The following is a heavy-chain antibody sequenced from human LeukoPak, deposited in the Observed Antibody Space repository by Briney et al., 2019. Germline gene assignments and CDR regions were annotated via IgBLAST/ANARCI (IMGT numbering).Heavy chain of an antibody. CDR2: IYYSGST. CDR3: ARAKYYYGSGSYGYFDY. Sequence: SETLSLTCTVSGGSISSYYWSWIQQPPGKGLEWIGYIYYSGSTNYNPSLKSRVSISVDTSKNQFSLKLSSVTAADTAVYYCARAKYYYGSGSYGYFDYWGQGTLVTVSS. J-gene: IGHJ4*02. CDR1: GGSISSYY. V-gene: IGHV4-59*01. D-gene: IGHD3-10*01.